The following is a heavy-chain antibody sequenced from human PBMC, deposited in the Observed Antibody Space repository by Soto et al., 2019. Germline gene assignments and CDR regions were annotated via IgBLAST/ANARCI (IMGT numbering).Heavy chain of an antibody. CDR2: IYTSGST. V-gene: IGHV4-4*07. Sequence: SETLSLTCTVSGGSISSYYWSWIRQPAGKGLEWIGRIYTSGSTNYNPSLKSRVTMSVDTSKNQFSLELSSVTAADTAVYYCARDRKLRVSYYDSSGYYYFDYWGQGTLVTVSS. CDR1: GGSISSYY. J-gene: IGHJ4*02. CDR3: ARDRKLRVSYYDSSGYYYFDY. D-gene: IGHD3-22*01.